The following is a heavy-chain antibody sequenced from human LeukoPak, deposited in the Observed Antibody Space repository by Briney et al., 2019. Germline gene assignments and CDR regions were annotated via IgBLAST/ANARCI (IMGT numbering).Heavy chain of an antibody. J-gene: IGHJ6*02. CDR2: MNPNSGNT. D-gene: IGHD7-27*01. CDR1: RYTFTSYD. Sequence: GASVKVSCKASRYTFTSYDINWVRQATGQGLEWMGWMNPNSGNTGYAQKFQGRVTMTRNTSISTAYMELSSLRSEDTAVYYCARRFTGDHYYYYYGMDVWGQGTTVTVSS. CDR3: ARRFTGDHYYYYYGMDV. V-gene: IGHV1-8*01.